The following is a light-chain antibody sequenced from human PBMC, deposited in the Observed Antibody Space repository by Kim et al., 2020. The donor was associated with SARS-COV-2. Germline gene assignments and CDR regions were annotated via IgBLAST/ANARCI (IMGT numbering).Light chain of an antibody. CDR1: GSNIGAGYD. J-gene: IGLJ1*01. CDR2: VNT. V-gene: IGLV1-40*01. CDR3: QSYDSSLGHYV. Sequence: RVTVSCTGSGSNIGAGYDAHWYQQLPGAAPKVLIYVNTNRFSGVPDRFSGSKSCISASLAITGLQAEDEADYYCQSYDSSLGHYVFGTGTKVTV.